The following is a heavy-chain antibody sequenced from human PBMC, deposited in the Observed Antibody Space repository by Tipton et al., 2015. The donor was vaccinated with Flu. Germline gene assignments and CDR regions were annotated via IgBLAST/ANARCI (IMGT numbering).Heavy chain of an antibody. Sequence: GLVKPSETLSLTCTVSGGSVNSYFWSWIRQPPGKGLEWIGGLSYSGNTYYNTSLRSRVVISVDTSKSQFSLKLRSVTAADTAVYYCARLSYYDVDLKNFYFDYWGQGALVTVSS. D-gene: IGHD3-10*02. CDR3: ARLSYYDVDLKNFYFDY. CDR2: LSYSGNT. J-gene: IGHJ4*02. CDR1: GGSVNSYF. V-gene: IGHV4-59*05.